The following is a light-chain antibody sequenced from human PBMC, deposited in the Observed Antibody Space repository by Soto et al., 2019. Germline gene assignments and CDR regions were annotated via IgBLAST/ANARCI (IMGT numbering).Light chain of an antibody. V-gene: IGKV3-20*01. CDR1: QSVSSSY. CDR3: QQYGSSLRT. CDR2: GAS. Sequence: ESVLTQSPGTLSLFPGERATLSCRASQSVSSSYLAWYQQKPGQAPRLLIYGASSRATGIPDRFSGSGSGTDFTLTISRLEPEDIAVYYCQQYGSSLRTFGQGTKLEIK. J-gene: IGKJ2*01.